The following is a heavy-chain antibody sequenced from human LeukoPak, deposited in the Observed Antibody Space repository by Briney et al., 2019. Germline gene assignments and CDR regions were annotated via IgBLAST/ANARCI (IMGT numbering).Heavy chain of an antibody. D-gene: IGHD5-24*01. Sequence: ASVKVSCKASGYTFTGYYMHWVRQAPGQGLEWMGWINPNSGGTNYAQKFQGRVTMTRETSISTAYMELSRLRSDDTAVYYCVSDRSYGGYAESNGYPTFDLWGRGTLVTVSS. CDR2: INPNSGGT. CDR3: VSDRSYGGYAESNGYPTFDL. J-gene: IGHJ2*01. CDR1: GYTFTGYY. V-gene: IGHV1-2*02.